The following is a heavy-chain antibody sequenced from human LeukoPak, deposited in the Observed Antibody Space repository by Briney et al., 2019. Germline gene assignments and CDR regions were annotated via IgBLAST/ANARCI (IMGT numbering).Heavy chain of an antibody. D-gene: IGHD6-13*01. Sequence: SVKVSCKASGGTFSSYAISWVRQAPGQGLEWMGRIIPILGIANYAQKFQGRVTITADKSTSTAYMELSSLRSEDTAVYYCAREVAAAGARPWFDHWGQGTLATVSS. J-gene: IGHJ5*02. CDR2: IIPILGIA. V-gene: IGHV1-69*04. CDR3: AREVAAAGARPWFDH. CDR1: GGTFSSYA.